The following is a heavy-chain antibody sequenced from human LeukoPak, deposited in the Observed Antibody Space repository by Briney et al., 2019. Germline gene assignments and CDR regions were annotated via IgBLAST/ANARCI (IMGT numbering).Heavy chain of an antibody. Sequence: ASVKVSCKTSGYTFNNYGISWVRQAPGQGLEWMGWISPYNGNTIYAQKLQGRVTVTTDTSTSTAYMELRSLRSDDTAVYYCTRTVLDCKNGVCYDYWGQGTLVTVSS. CDR2: ISPYNGNT. CDR3: TRTVLDCKNGVCYDY. V-gene: IGHV1-18*01. D-gene: IGHD2-8*01. CDR1: GYTFNNYG. J-gene: IGHJ4*02.